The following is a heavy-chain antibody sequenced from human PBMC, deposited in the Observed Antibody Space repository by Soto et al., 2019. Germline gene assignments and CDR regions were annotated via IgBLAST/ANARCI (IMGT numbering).Heavy chain of an antibody. D-gene: IGHD2-8*02. CDR3: ASDKITGLFDY. CDR2: IYYSGST. J-gene: IGHJ4*02. Sequence: PSETLSLTCTVSGGSISSSSYYWGWIRQPPGKGLEWIGSIYYSGSTYYNPSLKSRVTISVDTSKNQFSLKLTSVTAADTAVYYCASDKITGLFDYWGQGTLVTFSS. CDR1: GGSISSSSYY. V-gene: IGHV4-39*01.